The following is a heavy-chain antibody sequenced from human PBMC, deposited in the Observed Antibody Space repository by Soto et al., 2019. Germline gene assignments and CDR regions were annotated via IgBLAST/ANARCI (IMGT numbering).Heavy chain of an antibody. Sequence: ASVKVSCKASGYTFTSYGISWVRQAPGQGLEWMGWISAYNGNTNYAQKLQGRVTMTTDTSTSTAYMELRSLRSDDTAVYYCARRKSTSSSWYDDYGMDVWGQGTTVTVSS. J-gene: IGHJ6*02. CDR3: ARRKSTSSSWYDDYGMDV. CDR2: ISAYNGNT. D-gene: IGHD6-13*01. CDR1: GYTFTSYG. V-gene: IGHV1-18*04.